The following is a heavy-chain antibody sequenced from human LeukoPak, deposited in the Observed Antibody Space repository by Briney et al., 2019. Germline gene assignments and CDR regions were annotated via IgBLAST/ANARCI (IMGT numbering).Heavy chain of an antibody. Sequence: GGSLRLSCAASGFTFSNAWMSWVRQAPGKELEWVGRIKSKTDGGTTDYAAPVKGRYTISRDDSKNTLYLQMNSLKTEDTAVYYCTTLQTVLRLGELSFDYWGQGTLVTVSS. CDR3: TTLQTVLRLGELSFDY. V-gene: IGHV3-15*01. CDR1: GFTFSNAW. J-gene: IGHJ4*02. CDR2: IKSKTDGGTT. D-gene: IGHD3-16*02.